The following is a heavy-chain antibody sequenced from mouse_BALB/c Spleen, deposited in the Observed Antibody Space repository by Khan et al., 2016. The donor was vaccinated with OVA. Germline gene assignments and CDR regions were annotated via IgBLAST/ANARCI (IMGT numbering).Heavy chain of an antibody. D-gene: IGHD1-2*01. V-gene: IGHV2-6-7*01. Sequence: QMQLEESGPGLVAPSQSLSITCTVSGFSLTDYGVNWVRQPPGKGLVWLGMIWGDGSTDYNPALKSRLSINKDNSKSQVFLKMNSLRTDDTARYYCARELRLGGFAYWGQGTLVTV. J-gene: IGHJ3*01. CDR1: GFSLTDYG. CDR3: ARELRLGGFAY. CDR2: IWGDGST.